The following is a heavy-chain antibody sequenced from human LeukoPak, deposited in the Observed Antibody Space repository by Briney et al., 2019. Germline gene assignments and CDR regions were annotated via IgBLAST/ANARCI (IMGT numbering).Heavy chain of an antibody. CDR2: INSRTDGGTI. CDR1: GFTFSWAG. J-gene: IGHJ4*02. CDR3: DIADYHDRSGTRDADYFDY. D-gene: IGHD3-22*01. V-gene: IGHV3-15*01. Sequence: GGSLRLSCAASGFTFSWAGMSWVRQAPGKGLEWIGRINSRTDGGTIDYAAPVTGKFSISSDSSKNIIYLQMHSLNTEDTAVYYCDIADYHDRSGTRDADYFDYWGQGTLVTVAS.